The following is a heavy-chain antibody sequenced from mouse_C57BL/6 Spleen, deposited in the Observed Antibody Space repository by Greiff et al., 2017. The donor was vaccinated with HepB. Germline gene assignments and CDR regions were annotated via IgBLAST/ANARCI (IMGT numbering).Heavy chain of an antibody. CDR2: IYPGSGST. Sequence: QVQLQQPGAELVKPGASVKMSCKASGYTFTSYWITWVKQRPGQGLEWIGDIYPGSGSTNYNEKFKSKATLTVDTSSSTSYMQLSSLTSEDSAVYYCARNDDYYGSRGYFDYWGQGTTLTVSS. D-gene: IGHD1-1*01. CDR1: GYTFTSYW. CDR3: ARNDDYYGSRGYFDY. J-gene: IGHJ2*01. V-gene: IGHV1-55*01.